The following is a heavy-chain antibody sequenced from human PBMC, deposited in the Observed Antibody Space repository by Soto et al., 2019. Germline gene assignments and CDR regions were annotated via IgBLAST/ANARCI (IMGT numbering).Heavy chain of an antibody. Sequence: GGSLRLSCAASGFTFSSYGMHWVRQAPGKGLEWVAVISYDGSNKYYADSVKGRFTISRDNSKNTLHLQMNSLRAEDTAVYYCAKVFGDYYDSSGLWGQGTLVTVSS. D-gene: IGHD3-22*01. V-gene: IGHV3-30*18. J-gene: IGHJ4*02. CDR1: GFTFSSYG. CDR2: ISYDGSNK. CDR3: AKVFGDYYDSSGL.